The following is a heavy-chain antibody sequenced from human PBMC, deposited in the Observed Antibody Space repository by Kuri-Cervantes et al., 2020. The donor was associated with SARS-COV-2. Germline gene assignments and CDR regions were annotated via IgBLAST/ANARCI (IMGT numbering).Heavy chain of an antibody. V-gene: IGHV4-59*01. D-gene: IGHD3-10*01. Sequence: SETLSLTCTVSGGSISSYYWSWIRQPPGKGLEWIGYIYYSGSTNYNPSLKSGVTISVDTSKNQFSLKLSSVTAADAAVYYCASLWFGEPGYYFDYWGQGTLVTVSS. CDR3: ASLWFGEPGYYFDY. J-gene: IGHJ4*02. CDR2: IYYSGST. CDR1: GGSISSYY.